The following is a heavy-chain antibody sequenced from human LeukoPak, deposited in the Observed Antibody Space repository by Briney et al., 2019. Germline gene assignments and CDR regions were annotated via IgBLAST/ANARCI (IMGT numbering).Heavy chain of an antibody. D-gene: IGHD3-10*01. Sequence: SETLSLTCTVSGGSISGSCCYWGWIRQTPGKDLEWIGSTSYSGSTHYNPSFKSRVTVSVDTSKNQFFVNLSSVPAADTPVYYCSRTTGNSAIIAAHWGQGTLVTVSS. CDR1: GGSISGSCCY. CDR3: SRTTGNSAIIAAH. J-gene: IGHJ4*02. CDR2: TSYSGST. V-gene: IGHV4-39*01.